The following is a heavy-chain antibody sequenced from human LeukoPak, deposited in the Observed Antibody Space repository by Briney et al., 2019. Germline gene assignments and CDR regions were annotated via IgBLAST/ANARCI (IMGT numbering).Heavy chain of an antibody. Sequence: GASVKVSCKVSGYTLTDLSMHWVRQAPGKGLEWMGGFDPEDGETIYAQKFQGRVTMTEDTSTDTAYMELSSLRSEDTAVYYCATTVLGSYYYYGMDVWGQGTTVTVSS. CDR3: ATTVLGSYYYYGMDV. CDR1: GYTLTDLS. CDR2: FDPEDGET. D-gene: IGHD3-10*01. J-gene: IGHJ6*02. V-gene: IGHV1-24*01.